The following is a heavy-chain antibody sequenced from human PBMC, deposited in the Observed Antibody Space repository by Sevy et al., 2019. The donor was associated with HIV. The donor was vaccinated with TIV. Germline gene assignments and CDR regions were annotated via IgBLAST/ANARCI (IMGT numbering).Heavy chain of an antibody. V-gene: IGHV3-15*01. CDR3: STDPIVVLLVTDGMDV. J-gene: IGHJ6*02. D-gene: IGHD2-8*02. CDR1: GFTFSYAW. CDR2: IMSKSDGVTT. Sequence: GGSLRLSCVASGFTFSYAWMSWVRQAPGKGLEWVGRIMSKSDGVTTDYAAPVKGRFTISRDDSKNTLYLQMNSLKIEDTAVYYCSTDPIVVLLVTDGMDVWGQGTTVTVSS.